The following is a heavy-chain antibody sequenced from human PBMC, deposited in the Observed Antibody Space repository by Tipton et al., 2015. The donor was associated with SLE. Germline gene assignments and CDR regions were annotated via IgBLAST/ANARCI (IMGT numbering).Heavy chain of an antibody. Sequence: TLSLTCSVSGDSMSSGSHYWGWFRQPPGKGLEWIGALDVSGSTYYNPSLKSRVTISVDTSKNQFSLKLCSVTAADTALYYCARRGGWASYYYYGMDVWGQGTTVTVSS. J-gene: IGHJ6*02. V-gene: IGHV4-39*07. CDR3: ARRGGWASYYYYGMDV. CDR1: GDSMSSGSHY. D-gene: IGHD6-19*01. CDR2: LDVSGST.